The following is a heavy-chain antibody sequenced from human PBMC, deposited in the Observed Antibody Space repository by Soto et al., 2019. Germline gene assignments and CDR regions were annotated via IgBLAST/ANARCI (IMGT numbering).Heavy chain of an antibody. Sequence: SETLSLTCTVSGGSISSGGYYWSWIRQHPGKGLEWIGYIYYSGSTYYNPSLKSRVTISVDTSKNQFSLKLSSVTAADTAVYYCATRVSGPNWFDPWGQGTLVTVSS. J-gene: IGHJ5*02. CDR3: ATRVSGPNWFDP. CDR1: GGSISSGGYY. CDR2: IYYSGST. D-gene: IGHD3-3*01. V-gene: IGHV4-31*03.